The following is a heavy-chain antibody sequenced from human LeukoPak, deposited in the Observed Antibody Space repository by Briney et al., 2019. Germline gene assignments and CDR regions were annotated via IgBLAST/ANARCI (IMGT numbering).Heavy chain of an antibody. D-gene: IGHD6-13*01. J-gene: IGHJ5*02. Sequence: GGSLRLSCAASGFTFSDYYMSWIRQAPGKGLEWVSYISERNDFLNYADSVKGRFTISRDNAKNSLYLQMNSLRVEDTAVYYCARELWQQPDHWGQGTLVTVSS. CDR2: ISERNDFL. CDR3: ARELWQQPDH. V-gene: IGHV3-11*05. CDR1: GFTFSDYY.